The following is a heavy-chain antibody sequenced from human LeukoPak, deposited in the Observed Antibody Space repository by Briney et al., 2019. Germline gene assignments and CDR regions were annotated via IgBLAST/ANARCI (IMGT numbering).Heavy chain of an antibody. CDR3: ARGRGYCSGGSCYYPAFLTGGRSDY. J-gene: IGHJ4*02. V-gene: IGHV4-34*01. Sequence: SETLSLTCAVYGGFFSGYYWSWIRQPPGKGLEWIGEINHSGSTSYNPSLKSRVTISVDTSKNQFSLKLSSVTAADTAVYYCARGRGYCSGGSCYYPAFLTGGRSDYWGQGTLVTVSS. CDR2: INHSGST. D-gene: IGHD2-15*01. CDR1: GGFFSGYY.